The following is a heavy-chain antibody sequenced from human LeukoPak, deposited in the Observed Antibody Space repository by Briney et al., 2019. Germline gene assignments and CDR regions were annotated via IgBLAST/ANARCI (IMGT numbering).Heavy chain of an antibody. CDR3: ARDPSRRFGA. CDR2: IYYSGST. V-gene: IGHV4-31*03. CDR1: GGSISSGGYY. J-gene: IGHJ5*02. D-gene: IGHD3-3*01. Sequence: SSETLSLTCTVSGGSISSGGYYWSWIRQPPGKGLEWIGYIYYSGSTYYNPSLKSRATISVDTSKNQFSLKLSSVTAADTAVYYCARDPSRRFGAWGQGTLVTVSS.